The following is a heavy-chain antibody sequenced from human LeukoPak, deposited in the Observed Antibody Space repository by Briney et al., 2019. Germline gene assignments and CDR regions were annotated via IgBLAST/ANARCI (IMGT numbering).Heavy chain of an antibody. D-gene: IGHD3-22*01. CDR1: GFTFSSYS. Sequence: PGGSLRLSCAASGFTFSSYSMNWVRQAPGKGLEWVSSISSSSTYIYYADSVKGRFTISRDNAKSSLYLQMNSLRAEDTAVYYCARTGYDSSGYYYGAFDIWGQGTMVTVSS. V-gene: IGHV3-21*01. CDR2: ISSSSTYI. CDR3: ARTGYDSSGYYYGAFDI. J-gene: IGHJ3*02.